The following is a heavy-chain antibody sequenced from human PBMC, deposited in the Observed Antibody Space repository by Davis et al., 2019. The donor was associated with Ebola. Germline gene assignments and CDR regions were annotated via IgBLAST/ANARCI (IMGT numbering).Heavy chain of an antibody. D-gene: IGHD6-6*01. Sequence: MPSETLSLTCTVSGGSISSSSYYWGWIRQPPGKGLEWIGSIYYSGSTYYNPSLKSRVTISVDTSKNQFSLKLSSVTAADTAVYYCARLAARPNYFDYWGQGTLVTVSS. CDR2: IYYSGST. J-gene: IGHJ4*02. CDR3: ARLAARPNYFDY. V-gene: IGHV4-39*01. CDR1: GGSISSSSYY.